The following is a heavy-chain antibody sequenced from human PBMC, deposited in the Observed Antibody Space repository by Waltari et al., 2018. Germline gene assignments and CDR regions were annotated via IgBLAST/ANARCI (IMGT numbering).Heavy chain of an antibody. CDR1: GVTGRNNY. CDR2: IYSGGTT. CDR3: ARNQVETALGY. J-gene: IGHJ4*02. D-gene: IGHD2-21*02. Sequence: EVQLVESGGGLIQPGGSLRLSCVASGVTGRNNYMTWLRQAPGKGLELVSLIYSGGTTYYADSVRGRFTISRDGSKNTVYLQMNSLRAEDTAVYFCARNQVETALGYWGQGTLVTVSS. V-gene: IGHV3-53*01.